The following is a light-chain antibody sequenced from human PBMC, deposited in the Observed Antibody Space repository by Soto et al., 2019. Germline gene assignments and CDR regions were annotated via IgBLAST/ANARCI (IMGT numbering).Light chain of an antibody. V-gene: IGKV3-20*01. CDR2: GAS. J-gene: IGKJ1*01. CDR1: QSVSSSY. Sequence: EIVLTQSPGTLSLSPGERATLSCRASQSVSSSYLAWYQHQPGQAPRLLIYGASSRATGIPDRFSGSGSGTDFTLTISRLEPEDFAVYYCQQYGSSPRTFGQGTKVEIK. CDR3: QQYGSSPRT.